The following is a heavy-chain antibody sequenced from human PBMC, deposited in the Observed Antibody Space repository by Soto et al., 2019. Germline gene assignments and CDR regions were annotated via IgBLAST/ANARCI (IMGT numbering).Heavy chain of an antibody. CDR2: ISYDGSNK. CDR1: RFTFSSYA. CDR3: AREVEGLDY. Sequence: QVQLVESGGGVVQPGRSLRLSCAASRFTFSSYAMHWVRQAPGKGLEWVAVISYDGSNKYYADSVKGRFTISRDNSKNALYLQMNSLRAEDTDVYYCAREVEGLDYWGQGTLVTVSS. V-gene: IGHV3-30-3*01. D-gene: IGHD2-15*01. J-gene: IGHJ4*02.